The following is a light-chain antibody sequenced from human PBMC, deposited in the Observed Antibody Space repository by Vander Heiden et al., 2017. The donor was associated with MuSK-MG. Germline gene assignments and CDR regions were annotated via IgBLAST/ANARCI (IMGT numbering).Light chain of an antibody. V-gene: IGKV3-20*01. CDR3: HQYDN. CDR1: QSISSSF. Sequence: EIVLTQSPGTLSLSPGERATLSCRASQSISSSFLGGYQQKPGQAPRLRIYGASSRATGIKDRFSGSGSGTDFTRTSSRMEPDDSEGDDGHQYDNFGHGTKVDIK. CDR2: GAS. J-gene: IGKJ3*01.